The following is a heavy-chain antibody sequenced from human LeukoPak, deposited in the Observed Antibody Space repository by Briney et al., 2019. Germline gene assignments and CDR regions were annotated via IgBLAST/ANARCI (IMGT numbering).Heavy chain of an antibody. J-gene: IGHJ5*02. CDR1: GYTFTGYY. Sequence: ASVKVSCKASGYTFTGYYMRWVRQAPGQGLEWMGWINPNSGGTNYAQKFQGRVTMTRDTSISTAYMELSRLRSDDTAVYYCARDSLFLEWFSNWFDPWGQGTLVTVSS. D-gene: IGHD3-3*01. CDR2: INPNSGGT. CDR3: ARDSLFLEWFSNWFDP. V-gene: IGHV1-2*02.